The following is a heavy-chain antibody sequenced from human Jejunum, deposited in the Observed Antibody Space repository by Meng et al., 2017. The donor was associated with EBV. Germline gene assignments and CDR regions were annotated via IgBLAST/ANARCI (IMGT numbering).Heavy chain of an antibody. V-gene: IGHV4-4*02. CDR2: IHHSGST. D-gene: IGHD5-24*01. J-gene: IGHJ4*02. Sequence: QVHAQGAGPGPVKPSGTLPPPCAVSGGSISTDNWWSWGRQPPGKGLEYIGEIHHSGSTKYNPSLKSRVTISVDKSNHHFSLKLSSVTAADTAVYYCARDRGVEDYWGQGTLVTVSS. CDR1: GGSISTDNW. CDR3: ARDRGVEDY.